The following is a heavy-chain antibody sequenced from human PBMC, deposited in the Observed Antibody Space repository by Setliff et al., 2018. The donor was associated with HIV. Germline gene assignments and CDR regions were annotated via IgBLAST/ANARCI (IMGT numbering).Heavy chain of an antibody. J-gene: IGHJ4*02. CDR2: ISSSSSYI. D-gene: IGHD6-13*01. CDR3: ARVTRSSWYYFDY. CDR1: GFTFSSYA. Sequence: GGSLRLSCAASGFTFSSYAMNWVRQAPGKGLEWVSSISSSSSYISYADSVKGRFTISRDNSKNSLYLQMTSLRAEDRAVYYCARVTRSSWYYFDYWGQGTLVTVSS. V-gene: IGHV3-21*01.